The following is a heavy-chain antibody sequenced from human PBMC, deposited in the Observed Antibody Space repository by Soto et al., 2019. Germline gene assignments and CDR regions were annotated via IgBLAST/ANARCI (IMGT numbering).Heavy chain of an antibody. CDR3: AREGRHRAMVRAFFDY. CDR2: INHSGST. CDR1: GGPFSGCY. Sequence: PSETLSLTFADYGGPFSGCYWSLIRQSPGKGLEWIGEINHSGSTNYNPSLKSRVTISVDTSKNQFSLKLSSVTAADTAVYYCAREGRHRAMVRAFFDYWGQGT. D-gene: IGHD3-10*01. J-gene: IGHJ4*02. V-gene: IGHV4-34*01.